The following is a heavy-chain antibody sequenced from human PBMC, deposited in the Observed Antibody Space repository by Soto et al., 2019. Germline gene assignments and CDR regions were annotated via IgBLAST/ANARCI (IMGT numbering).Heavy chain of an antibody. CDR3: GNAIYKRLVRT. V-gene: IGHV3-7*01. D-gene: IGHD6-6*01. J-gene: IGHJ5*02. Sequence: SGGSLRLSCAASGFTFSSYWMSWVRQAPGKGLEWVANINQDGSEKYYVDSVKGRFTISRDNAKNTLNLQMNSLRAEDTAVYYCGNAIYKRLVRTWGQGTLVTVSS. CDR1: GFTFSSYW. CDR2: INQDGSEK.